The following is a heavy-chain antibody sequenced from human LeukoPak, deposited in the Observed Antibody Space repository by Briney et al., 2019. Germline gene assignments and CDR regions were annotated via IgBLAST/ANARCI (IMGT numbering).Heavy chain of an antibody. J-gene: IGHJ4*02. CDR3: AREALVVRVFDY. Sequence: ASVKVSCKASGYTFTSYYMHWVRQAPGQGLEWMGWINPNSGGTNYAQKFQGRVTMTRDTSISTAYMKLSRLRSDDTAVYYCAREALVVRVFDYWGQGTLVTVSS. V-gene: IGHV1-2*02. CDR1: GYTFTSYY. D-gene: IGHD2-2*01. CDR2: INPNSGGT.